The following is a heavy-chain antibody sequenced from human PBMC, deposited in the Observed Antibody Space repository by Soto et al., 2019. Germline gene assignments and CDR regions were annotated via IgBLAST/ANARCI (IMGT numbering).Heavy chain of an antibody. D-gene: IGHD2-15*01. CDR3: VRHATDHRGNAEDWYFDL. V-gene: IGHV4-59*08. Sequence: QVQLQESGPGLVRPSETLSLTCTVSGASISSYYWTWVRQPPGKGLEWIGYMSNSGSTNYNPSFTSRATMSVDTSKTQFSLKLSSVTAADTAVYYCVRHATDHRGNAEDWYFDLWGRGTLVTVSS. CDR2: MSNSGST. CDR1: GASISSYY. J-gene: IGHJ2*01.